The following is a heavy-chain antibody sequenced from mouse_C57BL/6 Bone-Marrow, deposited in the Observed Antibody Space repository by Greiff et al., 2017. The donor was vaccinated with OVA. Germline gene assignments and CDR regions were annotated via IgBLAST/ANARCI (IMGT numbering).Heavy chain of an antibody. V-gene: IGHV1-81*01. J-gene: IGHJ4*01. Sequence: QVQLQQSGAELARPGASVKLSCKASGYTFTSYGISWVKQRTGQGLEWIGKIYPRSGNTYYNEKSKGKATLTADKSSSTAYMELRSLTSEDSAVYFCARWGSSRKDYWGQGTSVTVSS. CDR2: IYPRSGNT. CDR1: GYTFTSYG. CDR3: ARWGSSRKDY. D-gene: IGHD1-1*01.